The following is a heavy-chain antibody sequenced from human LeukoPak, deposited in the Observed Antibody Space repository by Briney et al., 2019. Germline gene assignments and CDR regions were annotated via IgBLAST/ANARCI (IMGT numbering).Heavy chain of an antibody. CDR2: INHSGST. CDR1: GGSFSGYY. J-gene: IGHJ5*02. CDR3: ARGGGDGSP. V-gene: IGHV4-34*01. Sequence: SETLSLTCAVYGGSFSGYYWSWIRQPPGKGLEWIGEINHSGSTNYNPSLKSRVTISVDTSKNQFTLKLSSVTAADTAVYYCARGGGDGSPWGQGTLVTVSS. D-gene: IGHD5-24*01.